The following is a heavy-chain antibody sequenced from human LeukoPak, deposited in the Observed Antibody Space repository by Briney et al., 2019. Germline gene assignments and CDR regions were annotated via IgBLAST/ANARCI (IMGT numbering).Heavy chain of an antibody. V-gene: IGHV1-69*05. Sequence: GSSVKVSCKASGGTFSSYAISWVRQAPGQGLEWMGRIIPIFGTANYAQKFQGRVTITTDESTSTAYMELSSLRSEDTAVYYCARRYCSSTSCPNWFDPWGQGTLVTVSS. J-gene: IGHJ5*02. D-gene: IGHD2-2*01. CDR1: GGTFSSYA. CDR3: ARRYCSSTSCPNWFDP. CDR2: IIPIFGTA.